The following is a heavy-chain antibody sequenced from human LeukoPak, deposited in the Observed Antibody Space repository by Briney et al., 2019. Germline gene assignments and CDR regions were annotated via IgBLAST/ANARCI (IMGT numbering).Heavy chain of an antibody. J-gene: IGHJ4*02. D-gene: IGHD2-15*01. CDR1: GYTFTSYG. Sequence: ASVKVSCKASGYTFTSYGISWVRQAPGQGLEWMGWISAYNGDTNYAQKLQGRVTMTTDTSTSTAYMELRSLRSDDTAVYYCARNTCSGGSCYSDYWGQGTLVTVSP. CDR2: ISAYNGDT. CDR3: ARNTCSGGSCYSDY. V-gene: IGHV1-18*01.